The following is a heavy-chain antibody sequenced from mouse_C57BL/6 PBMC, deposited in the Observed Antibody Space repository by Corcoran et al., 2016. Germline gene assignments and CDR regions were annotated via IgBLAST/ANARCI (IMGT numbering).Heavy chain of an antibody. V-gene: IGHV9-3*01. Sequence: QIQLLQSGPELKKPGETVKISFKASGYTFTTYGLSWVKQAPGKGLKWMVWINTYSGVPTYADDFKGRFAFSLETSASTAYLQINNLKNEYTATYFCARRDLRLLYYAMYYWGQGTSVTVSS. J-gene: IGHJ4*01. CDR2: INTYSGVP. D-gene: IGHD3-2*02. CDR1: GYTFTTYG. CDR3: ARRDLRLLYYAMYY.